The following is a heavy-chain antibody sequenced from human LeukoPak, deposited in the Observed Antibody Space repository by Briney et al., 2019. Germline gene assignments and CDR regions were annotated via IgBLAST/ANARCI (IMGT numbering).Heavy chain of an antibody. CDR2: IYYSGST. CDR1: GGSISSYY. D-gene: IGHD2-2*01. CDR3: ARDPDCSSTSCYLWHVGFDY. J-gene: IGHJ4*02. Sequence: SETLSLTCTVSGGSISSYYWSWIRQPPGKGLEWIGYIYYSGSTNYNPSLKSRVTISVDTSKNQFSLKLSSVTAADTAVYYCARDPDCSSTSCYLWHVGFDYWGQGTLVTVSS. V-gene: IGHV4-59*12.